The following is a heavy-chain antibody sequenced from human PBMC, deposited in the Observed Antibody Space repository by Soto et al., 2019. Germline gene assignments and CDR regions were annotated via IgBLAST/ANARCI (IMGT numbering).Heavy chain of an antibody. J-gene: IGHJ4*02. Sequence: PGESLKISCRGSGYSFINYWIGWVRQMPGKGLEWMGIIYPGDPETKYSPSFQGQVTISADKSISTAYLQWSRLKASDTAMYYCERQGSYYDSKSFGYWGQGTLVTVSS. CDR2: IYPGDPET. CDR1: GYSFINYW. V-gene: IGHV5-51*01. D-gene: IGHD3-22*01. CDR3: ERQGSYYDSKSFGY.